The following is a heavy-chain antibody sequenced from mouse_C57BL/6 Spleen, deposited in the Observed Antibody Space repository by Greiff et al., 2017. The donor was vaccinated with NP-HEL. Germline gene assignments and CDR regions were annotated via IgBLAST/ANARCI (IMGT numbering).Heavy chain of an antibody. J-gene: IGHJ3*01. CDR3: ARTGSNYWFAY. CDR1: GYAFSSSW. Sequence: VQGVESGPELVKPGASVKISCKASGYAFSSSWMNWVKQRPGKGLEWIGRIYPGDGDTNYNGKFKGKATLTADKSSSTAYMQLSSLTSEDSAVYFCARTGSNYWFAYWGQGTLVTVSA. CDR2: IYPGDGDT. V-gene: IGHV1-82*01. D-gene: IGHD2-5*01.